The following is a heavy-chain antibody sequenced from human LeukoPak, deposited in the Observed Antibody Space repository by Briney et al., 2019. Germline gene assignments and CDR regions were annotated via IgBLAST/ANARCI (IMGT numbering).Heavy chain of an antibody. Sequence: SETLSLTCTVSGGSISSYYWSWIRQPPGKGLEWIGSIHYSGSTNYNPSLKSRVTISVDTSKNQFSLKLGSVTAADTAVYYCARGYCSGGSCYSYYYYNYMDVWGKGTTVTVSS. V-gene: IGHV4-59*12. CDR2: IHYSGST. D-gene: IGHD2-15*01. CDR1: GGSISSYY. J-gene: IGHJ6*03. CDR3: ARGYCSGGSCYSYYYYNYMDV.